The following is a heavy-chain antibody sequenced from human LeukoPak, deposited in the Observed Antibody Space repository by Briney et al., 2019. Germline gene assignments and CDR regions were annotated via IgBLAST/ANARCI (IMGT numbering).Heavy chain of an antibody. V-gene: IGHV3-23*01. J-gene: IGHJ4*02. Sequence: GGSLRLSCTPSGFTFSTYGMAWVRQAPGKGLEWVSSISGSGANTNYADSVKGRLTISRDSSNNTLYLHLDNLRAEDTAVYFCAKRGGYDYGSHFDYWGQGTLVTVSS. D-gene: IGHD5-18*01. CDR2: ISGSGANT. CDR1: GFTFSTYG. CDR3: AKRGGYDYGSHFDY.